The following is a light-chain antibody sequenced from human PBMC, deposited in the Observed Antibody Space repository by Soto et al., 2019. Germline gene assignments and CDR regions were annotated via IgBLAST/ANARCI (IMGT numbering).Light chain of an antibody. Sequence: EIVLTQSPDILSLSPGERATLSCRASQSVRSGRLAWYQQKPGQAPRLVIFHASNRASGIPVRFSGSGSGTDFTLTITRVEPEEFAVYYCQEYDAPPPITFGLGTRLEIK. CDR3: QEYDAPPPIT. J-gene: IGKJ5*01. V-gene: IGKV3-20*01. CDR2: HAS. CDR1: QSVRSGR.